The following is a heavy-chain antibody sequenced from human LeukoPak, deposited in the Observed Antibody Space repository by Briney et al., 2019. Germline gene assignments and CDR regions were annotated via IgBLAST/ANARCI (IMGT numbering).Heavy chain of an antibody. Sequence: SETLSLTRAIYGGSFSDHHWSWIPDPPGKGLEWIGEINHRGSTNYNPSLKSRDSISVDTSKNQFSLKLSSVTAADTAVYYCAGTLYDFWSGYQYYFDYWGQGTLVTVSS. V-gene: IGHV4-34*01. CDR1: GGSFSDHH. CDR3: AGTLYDFWSGYQYYFDY. J-gene: IGHJ4*02. CDR2: INHRGST. D-gene: IGHD3-3*01.